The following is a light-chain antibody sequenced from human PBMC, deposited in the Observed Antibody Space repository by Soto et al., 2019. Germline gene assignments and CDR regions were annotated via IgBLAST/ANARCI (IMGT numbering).Light chain of an antibody. Sequence: IQMTQSPSSLSASAGDGVTITCRASQNIIRHLNWYQHKPGRAPRLLIYAASTLQSGVTSRFTGSGSGTEFTLTISGLQPEDFATYYCQHSYSMPIAVGQVTRLEIK. CDR2: AAS. CDR3: QHSYSMPIA. J-gene: IGKJ5*01. V-gene: IGKV1-39*01. CDR1: QNIIRH.